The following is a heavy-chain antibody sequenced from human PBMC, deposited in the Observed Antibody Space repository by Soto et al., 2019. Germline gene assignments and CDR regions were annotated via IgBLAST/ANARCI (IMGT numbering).Heavy chain of an antibody. D-gene: IGHD3-10*02. CDR2: FIPIFGTT. V-gene: IGHV1-69*12. Sequence: QVVQSGAEVKKPGSSVKVSCKASGGTFNRQAFSWVRQAPGQGLEWMGGFIPIFGTTDHSQKFQGRGTMTADEATSTDYLEPRSLKSGDTALYYCARVDSSMFEGGEWFDPWGQGTMVTVSS. CDR3: ARVDSSMFEGGEWFDP. CDR1: GGTFNRQA. J-gene: IGHJ5*02.